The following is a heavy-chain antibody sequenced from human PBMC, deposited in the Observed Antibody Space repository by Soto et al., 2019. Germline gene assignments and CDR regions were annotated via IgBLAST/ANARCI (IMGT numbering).Heavy chain of an antibody. CDR1: GGSISSGGYS. CDR2: IYHGGDA. D-gene: IGHD2-15*01. Sequence: SETLSLTCAVSGGSISSGGYSWSWIRQPPGKGLEWIGYIYHGGDAYYNPSLKSRVTISVDRSKNQFSLNLSSVTAADTAMYYCARGEAYCSGGTCYYRFDPWGQGTLVTVSS. J-gene: IGHJ5*02. CDR3: ARGEAYCSGGTCYYRFDP. V-gene: IGHV4-30-2*01.